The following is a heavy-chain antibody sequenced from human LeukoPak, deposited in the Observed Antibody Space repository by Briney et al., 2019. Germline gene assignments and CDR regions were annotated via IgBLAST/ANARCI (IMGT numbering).Heavy chain of an antibody. CDR3: VRLMGAVTTFDF. D-gene: IGHD4-11*01. V-gene: IGHV3-7*01. J-gene: IGHJ4*02. CDR1: GFFFSNFW. Sequence: PGGSLRLSCAASGFFFSNFWMSWVRQAPGKVLEWVASVRPDGGQAYYVESIKGRFTMYRDNAENSLYLQMSSLGAEDTAVYYCVRLMGAVTTFDFWGQGTLVAVSS. CDR2: VRPDGGQA.